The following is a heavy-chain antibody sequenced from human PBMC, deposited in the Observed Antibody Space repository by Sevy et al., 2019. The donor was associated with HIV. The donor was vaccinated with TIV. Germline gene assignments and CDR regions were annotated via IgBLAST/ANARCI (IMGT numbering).Heavy chain of an antibody. CDR2: IYYSGST. V-gene: IGHV4-39*01. D-gene: IGHD5-18*01. Sequence: SETLSLTCTVSGGSISSSSYYWGWIRQPPGKGLEWIWSIYYSGSTYYNPSLKSRVTISVDTSKNQFSLKLSSVTAADTAVYYCARHFAPLGWLWLRGVYYYYGMDVWGQGTTVTVSS. J-gene: IGHJ6*02. CDR1: GGSISSSSYY. CDR3: ARHFAPLGWLWLRGVYYYYGMDV.